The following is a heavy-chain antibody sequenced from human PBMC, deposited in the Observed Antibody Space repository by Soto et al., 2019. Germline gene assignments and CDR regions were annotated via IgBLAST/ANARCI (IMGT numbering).Heavy chain of an antibody. CDR3: ARRYGGNFDY. CDR1: GSAISSYY. D-gene: IGHD3-16*01. V-gene: IGHV4-59*07. J-gene: IGHJ4*02. Sequence: SDTLTLTSTISGSAISSYYWSWIRQPPGKGLEWIGYIYYSGKTYYNPSLKSRVTISVDTSKNQFSLKLTSVTAANTAVYYCARRYGGNFDYWGQGTLVTVS. CDR2: IYYSGKT.